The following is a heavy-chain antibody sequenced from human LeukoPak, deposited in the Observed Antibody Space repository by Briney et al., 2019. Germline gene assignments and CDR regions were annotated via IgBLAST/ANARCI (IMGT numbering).Heavy chain of an antibody. V-gene: IGHV3-23*01. CDR1: GFTFSNAW. Sequence: GGSLRLSCAASGFTFSNAWMSWVRQAPGKGLEWVSAIRGSGGSTYYADSVKGRFTISRDNSKNTLYLQMNSLRAEDTAVYYCAKEGCLTGTMLRMCSDYWGQGTLVTVSS. D-gene: IGHD1-7*01. CDR3: AKEGCLTGTMLRMCSDY. J-gene: IGHJ4*02. CDR2: IRGSGGST.